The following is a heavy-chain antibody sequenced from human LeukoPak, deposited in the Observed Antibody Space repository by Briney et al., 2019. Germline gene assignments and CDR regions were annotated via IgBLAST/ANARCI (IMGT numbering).Heavy chain of an antibody. CDR2: INPNSGGT. J-gene: IGHJ4*02. Sequence: GASVKDSCKASGYTFTGYYMHWVRQAPGQGLEWMGWINPNSGGTNYAQKFQGRVTMTRDTSISTDYMGLSRLRSDDTAVYYCARDGVKSSLDYWGQGTLVTVSS. V-gene: IGHV1-2*02. D-gene: IGHD2-8*01. CDR1: GYTFTGYY. CDR3: ARDGVKSSLDY.